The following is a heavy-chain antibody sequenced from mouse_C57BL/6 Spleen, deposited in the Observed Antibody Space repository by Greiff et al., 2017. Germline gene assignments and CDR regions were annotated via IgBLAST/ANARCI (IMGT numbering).Heavy chain of an antibody. D-gene: IGHD2-3*01. CDR1: GFSLTSYG. CDR3: AIDGYSMDYAMDY. J-gene: IGHJ4*01. V-gene: IGHV2-5*01. CDR2: IWRGGST. Sequence: QVQLQQSGPGLVQPSQSLSITCTVSGFSLTSYGVHWVRQSPGKGLEWLGVIWRGGSTDYNAAFMSRLSITKDNSKSQVFFKMNSLQADDTAIDYCAIDGYSMDYAMDYWGQGTSVTVSA.